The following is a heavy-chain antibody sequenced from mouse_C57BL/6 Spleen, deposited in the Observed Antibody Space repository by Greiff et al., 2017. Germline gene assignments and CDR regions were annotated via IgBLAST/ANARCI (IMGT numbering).Heavy chain of an antibody. CDR3: AREPSPYAMDY. V-gene: IGHV5-4*01. J-gene: IGHJ4*01. Sequence: EVKLMESGGGLVKPGGSLKLSCAASGFTFSSYAMSWVRQTPEKRLEWVATISDGGSYTYYPDNVKGRFTISRDNAKNNLYLQMSHLKAEDTAMYYCAREPSPYAMDYWGQGTSVTVSS. CDR1: GFTFSSYA. D-gene: IGHD6-1*01. CDR2: ISDGGSYT.